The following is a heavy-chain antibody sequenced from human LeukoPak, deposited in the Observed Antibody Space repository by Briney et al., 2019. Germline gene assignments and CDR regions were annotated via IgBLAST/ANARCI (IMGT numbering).Heavy chain of an antibody. CDR2: MNPNSGNT. J-gene: IGHJ5*02. D-gene: IGHD2-15*01. CDR3: ARGALGYCSGGRCYSASNWFDP. Sequence: ASVKVSCKASGYTFTSYDINWVRQATGQGLEWMGWMNPNSGNTGYAQKFQGRVTMTRNTSISTAYMELSSLRSEDTAVYYCARGALGYCSGGRCYSASNWFDPWGQGTLVTVSS. CDR1: GYTFTSYD. V-gene: IGHV1-8*01.